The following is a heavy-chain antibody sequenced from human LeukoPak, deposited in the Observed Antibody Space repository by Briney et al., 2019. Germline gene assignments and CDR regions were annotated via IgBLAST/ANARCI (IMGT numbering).Heavy chain of an antibody. V-gene: IGHV4-30-2*01. CDR3: ARAYSSSWYFESGWFDP. Sequence: SETLSLTCAVSGGSISSGGYWGWLIRQPPGKVLERIGYIYHGGSTYYNPSLKSRVTISVDTSKNQSSLKLSSLTAADTSVYYCARAYSSSWYFESGWFDPWGQATLVTVSS. J-gene: IGHJ5*02. CDR2: IYHGGST. D-gene: IGHD6-13*01. CDR1: GGSISSGGYW.